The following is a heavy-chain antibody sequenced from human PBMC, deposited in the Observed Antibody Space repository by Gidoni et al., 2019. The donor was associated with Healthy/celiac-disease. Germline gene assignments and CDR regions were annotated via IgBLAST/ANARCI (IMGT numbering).Heavy chain of an antibody. J-gene: IGHJ5*02. CDR2: IYHRGST. CDR3: ARVTTTTNWFDP. Sequence: QVQLQESGPGLVKPSETLSLTCAVSGYSISSGYYWGWIRQPPGKGLEWIGSIYHRGSTYYNPSLKSRVTISVDTSKNQFSLKLSSVTAADTAVYYCARVTTTTNWFDPWGQGTLVTVSS. CDR1: GYSISSGYY. D-gene: IGHD1-26*01. V-gene: IGHV4-38-2*01.